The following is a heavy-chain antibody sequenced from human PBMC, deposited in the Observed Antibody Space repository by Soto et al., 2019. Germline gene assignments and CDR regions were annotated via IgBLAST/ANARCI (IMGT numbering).Heavy chain of an antibody. D-gene: IGHD1-7*01. CDR3: ARDSILSGTTRPPLLDY. V-gene: IGHV3-30-3*01. CDR2: MSYDGSNE. CDR1: GFTFSSNA. J-gene: IGHJ4*02. Sequence: QVQLVESGGGVVQPGRSLRLSCAASGFTFSSNAMHWVRQAPGKGLEWVAVMSYDGSNEYYADSVKGRFTISRANSKNTLYLQMNSLRAEDTAVYYCARDSILSGTTRPPLLDYWGQVTLVTVSS.